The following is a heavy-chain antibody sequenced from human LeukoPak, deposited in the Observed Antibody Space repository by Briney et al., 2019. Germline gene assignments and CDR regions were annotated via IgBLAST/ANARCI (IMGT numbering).Heavy chain of an antibody. J-gene: IGHJ4*02. CDR3: ASHLYYYDSSGYGVPGY. Sequence: GGSLRLSCAASGFTFSSYSMNWVRQAPGKGLEWVSSISSSSSYIYYADSVKGRFTISRDNAKNSLYLQMNSLRAEDTAVYYCASHLYYYDSSGYGVPGYWGQGTLVTVSS. CDR2: ISSSSSYI. D-gene: IGHD3-22*01. CDR1: GFTFSSYS. V-gene: IGHV3-21*01.